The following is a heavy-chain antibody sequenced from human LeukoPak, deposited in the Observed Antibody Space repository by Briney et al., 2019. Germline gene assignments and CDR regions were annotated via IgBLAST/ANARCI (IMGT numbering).Heavy chain of an antibody. CDR1: GGSFSGYY. Sequence: SETLSLTCAVYGGSFSGYYWSWIRQPPGKGLEWIGEINHSGSTNYNPSLMSRVTISVDTSKNQFSLKLSSVTAADTAVYYCARSRTVTTGGFDPWGQGTLVTVSS. D-gene: IGHD4-17*01. J-gene: IGHJ5*02. V-gene: IGHV4-34*01. CDR2: INHSGST. CDR3: ARSRTVTTGGFDP.